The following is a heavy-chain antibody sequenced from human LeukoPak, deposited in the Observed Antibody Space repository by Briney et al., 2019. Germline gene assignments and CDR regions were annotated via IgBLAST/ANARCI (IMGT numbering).Heavy chain of an antibody. J-gene: IGHJ4*02. Sequence: SVKVSCKASGGTFSSYAISWVRQAPGQGLEWMGGIIPIFGTANYAQKFQGRVTITADKSTSTAYMELSSLRSEDTAVYYCAKLLHWWSSYGDNGVDYWGQGTLVTVSS. CDR1: GGTFSSYA. V-gene: IGHV1-69*06. CDR2: IIPIFGTA. CDR3: AKLLHWWSSYGDNGVDY. D-gene: IGHD4-23*01.